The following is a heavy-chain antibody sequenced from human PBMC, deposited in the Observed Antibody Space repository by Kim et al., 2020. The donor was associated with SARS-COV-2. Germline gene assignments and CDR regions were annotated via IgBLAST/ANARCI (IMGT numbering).Heavy chain of an antibody. Sequence: YYVGSVKGRFTISRDNAKNALYLQMNSLRAEDTAVYYCARFSGDYYGMGVWGQGTTVTVSS. D-gene: IGHD6-19*01. CDR3: ARFSGDYYGMGV. V-gene: IGHV3-7*04. J-gene: IGHJ6*02.